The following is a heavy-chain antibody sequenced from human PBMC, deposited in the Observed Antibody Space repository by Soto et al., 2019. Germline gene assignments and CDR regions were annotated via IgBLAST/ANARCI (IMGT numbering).Heavy chain of an antibody. V-gene: IGHV3-53*02. J-gene: IGHJ4*02. CDR2: IYSGGSR. CDR1: GFTVSNNY. CDR3: ARGADDYGDRVDY. D-gene: IGHD4-17*01. Sequence: EVQLVETGGGLIQPGGSLRLSCAASGFTVSNNYMSWVRQAPGKGLEWVSIIYSGGSRYYADYVKGRFTISRVNSQNTVYLQMNSLRAEGTAVYYCARGADDYGDRVDYWGQGTLVTVSS.